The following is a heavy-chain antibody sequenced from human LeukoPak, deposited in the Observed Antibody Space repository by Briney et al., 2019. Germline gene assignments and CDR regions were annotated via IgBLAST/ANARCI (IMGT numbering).Heavy chain of an antibody. V-gene: IGHV1-3*03. CDR1: GYTCTNYA. J-gene: IGHJ5*02. CDR3: TRGGSSGWYNWFDP. D-gene: IGHD6-19*01. CDR2: INTGNGNA. Sequence: ASVKVSCKASGYTCTNYAVHWVRQAPGQRPEWMGWINTGNGNAKYSQEFQGRVTFTGDTSASTAYMEVSSLRFEDMALYYCTRGGSSGWYNWFDPWGQGTLVTVSS.